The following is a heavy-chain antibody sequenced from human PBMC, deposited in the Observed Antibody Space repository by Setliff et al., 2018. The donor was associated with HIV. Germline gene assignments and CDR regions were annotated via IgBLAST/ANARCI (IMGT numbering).Heavy chain of an antibody. CDR3: ARHRHTAAGTLDAFDI. J-gene: IGHJ3*02. D-gene: IGHD6-13*01. CDR2: IYISGTT. V-gene: IGHV4-4*09. Sequence: SETLSLTCTVSGGSISTSYWNWIRQPPGKGLEWIAYIYISGTTNYNPSLKSRVTISLDTSRNQFSLKLGSVTAADTAMYYCARHRHTAAGTLDAFDIWGQGTVVTVSS. CDR1: GGSISTSY.